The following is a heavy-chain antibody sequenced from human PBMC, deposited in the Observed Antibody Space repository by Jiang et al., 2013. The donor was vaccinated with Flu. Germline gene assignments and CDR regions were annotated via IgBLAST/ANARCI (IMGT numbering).Heavy chain of an antibody. V-gene: IGHV3-48*01. CDR3: ARDFLFTFGGVMVPYYYGMDV. CDR1: GFTFSSHS. D-gene: IGHD3-16*02. J-gene: IGHJ6*02. CDR2: ISSGARTI. Sequence: EGGLVQPGGSLRLSCAASGFTFSSHSMNWVRLAPGKGLEWVSYISSGARTIYYADSVKGRFTISRDNAKNSLYLQMNSLRAEDTAVYYCARDFLFTFGGVMVPYYYGMDVWGQGTTVIVSS.